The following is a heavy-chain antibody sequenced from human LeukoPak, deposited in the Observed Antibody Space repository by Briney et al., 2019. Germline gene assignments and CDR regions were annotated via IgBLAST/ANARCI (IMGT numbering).Heavy chain of an antibody. J-gene: IGHJ4*02. CDR1: GFTFSSYW. V-gene: IGHV3-30*18. CDR2: ISYDGSNK. Sequence: GGSLRLSCAASGFTFSSYWMSWVRQAPGKGLEWVAVISYDGSNKYYADSVKGRFTISRDNSKNTLYLQMNSLRAEDTAVYYCAKAFVFTGAAPPHYWGQGTLVTVSS. D-gene: IGHD6-6*01. CDR3: AKAFVFTGAAPPHY.